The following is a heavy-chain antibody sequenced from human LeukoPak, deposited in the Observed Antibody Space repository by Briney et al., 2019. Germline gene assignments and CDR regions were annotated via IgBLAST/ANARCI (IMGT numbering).Heavy chain of an antibody. Sequence: AGGSLRLSCAASGFTFSNHGMHWVRQAPGKGLEWVAFIRYDGSNKYYADSVKGRFTISRDNSKNTLYLQMNSLRAEDTAVYYCAKDLRAYCGGDCSDGYYFDHWGQGTLVTVSS. CDR2: IRYDGSNK. J-gene: IGHJ4*02. V-gene: IGHV3-30*02. CDR1: GFTFSNHG. CDR3: AKDLRAYCGGDCSDGYYFDH. D-gene: IGHD2-21*01.